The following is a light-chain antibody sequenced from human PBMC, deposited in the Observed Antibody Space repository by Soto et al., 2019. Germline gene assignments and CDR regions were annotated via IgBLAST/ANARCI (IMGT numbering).Light chain of an antibody. CDR1: SSDVGGYNY. CDR2: DVS. V-gene: IGLV2-11*01. J-gene: IGLJ1*01. CDR3: CSYAGSYTHV. Sequence: QSALTQPHSVSGSPGQSVTISCTGTSSDVGGYNYVSWYQHHPDKAPKLIIYDVSERPSGVPDRFSGSKSGNTGNTASLTISGLQAEDEADYYCCSYAGSYTHVFGSGTKLTVL.